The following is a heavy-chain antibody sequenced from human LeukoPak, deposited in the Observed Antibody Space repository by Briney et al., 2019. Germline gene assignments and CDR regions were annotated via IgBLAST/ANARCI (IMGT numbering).Heavy chain of an antibody. V-gene: IGHV3-33*01. J-gene: IGHJ5*01. Sequence: PGRSLRLSCAASGFTFDISGMHWVRHAPGKGLEWVAVIRYDGSNKYYADSVKGRFTISRDNSKNTLYLQMDSLRAEDTAVYYCARGSQAVPARSTWFDSWGQGTLVTVSS. CDR1: GFTFDISG. CDR2: IRYDGSNK. D-gene: IGHD6-19*01. CDR3: ARGSQAVPARSTWFDS.